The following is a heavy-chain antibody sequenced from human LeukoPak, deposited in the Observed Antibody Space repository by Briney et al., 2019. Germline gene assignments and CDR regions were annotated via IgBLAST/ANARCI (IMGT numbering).Heavy chain of an antibody. D-gene: IGHD2-15*01. Sequence: GGSLRLSCAGSGFTFSSYWMSWARQAPGKGLEWVANIKQDGSEKYYVDSVKGRFTISRDNTKNSLYLQMNSLRVEDTAVYYCAKGASLGYCSGGSCYSKYYYYYYMDVWGKGTTVTVSS. V-gene: IGHV3-7*03. J-gene: IGHJ6*03. CDR2: IKQDGSEK. CDR3: AKGASLGYCSGGSCYSKYYYYYYMDV. CDR1: GFTFSSYW.